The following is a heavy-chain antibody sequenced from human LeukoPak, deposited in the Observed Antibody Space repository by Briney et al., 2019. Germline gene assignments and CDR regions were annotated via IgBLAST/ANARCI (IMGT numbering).Heavy chain of an antibody. V-gene: IGHV3-21*01. D-gene: IGHD2-15*01. Sequence: GGSLRLSCAASGFTFSSYSMNWVRQAPGKGLEWVSSISSSSSYIYYADSVKGRFTISRDNAKNSLYLQMNSLRAEDTAVYYCARVLGVAATEAVDWFDPWGQGTLVTVSS. CDR2: ISSSSSYI. CDR1: GFTFSSYS. CDR3: ARVLGVAATEAVDWFDP. J-gene: IGHJ5*02.